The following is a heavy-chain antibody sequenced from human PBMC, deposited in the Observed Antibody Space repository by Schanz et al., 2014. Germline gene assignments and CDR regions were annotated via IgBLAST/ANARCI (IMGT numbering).Heavy chain of an antibody. V-gene: IGHV1-2*04. Sequence: KVSCRASGYTFTCYSLHWVRQAPGQRLEWMGSINPNSGDTNYAQKVQGWVTVTRDTSLSTSYMDRSRMRPDETAVYLWARAYARRASCPPFEDRDLGRSKDYF. D-gene: IGHD3-16*01. J-gene: IGHJ1*01. CDR3: ARAYARRASCPPFEDRDLGRSKDYF. CDR1: GYTFTCYS. CDR2: INPNSGDT.